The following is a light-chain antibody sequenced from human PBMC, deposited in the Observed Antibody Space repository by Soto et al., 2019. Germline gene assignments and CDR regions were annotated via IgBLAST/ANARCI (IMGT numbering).Light chain of an antibody. J-gene: IGLJ2*01. CDR3: SSYINSITFVV. CDR2: EVS. Sequence: QSVLTQPASVSGSPGQSITISCTGSSSDIGAYDSVSWYQQHPGKAPRLVIYEVSDRPSGVSNRFSGSKSGNTASLTISGLQAEDEADYYCSSYINSITFVVFGGGTKVTVL. V-gene: IGLV2-14*01. CDR1: SSDIGAYDS.